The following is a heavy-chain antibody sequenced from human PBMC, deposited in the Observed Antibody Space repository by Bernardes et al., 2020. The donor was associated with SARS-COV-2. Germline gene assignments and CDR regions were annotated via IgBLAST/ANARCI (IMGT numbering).Heavy chain of an antibody. Sequence: ASVKVSCKASGYTFTSYGISWVRQAPGQGLEWMGWISAYNGNTNYAQKLQGRVTMTTDTSTSTAYMELRSLRSDDTAVYYCARDFDSSGYYYGMVDYWGQGTLVTVSS. D-gene: IGHD3-22*01. CDR2: ISAYNGNT. V-gene: IGHV1-18*01. J-gene: IGHJ4*02. CDR3: ARDFDSSGYYYGMVDY. CDR1: GYTFTSYG.